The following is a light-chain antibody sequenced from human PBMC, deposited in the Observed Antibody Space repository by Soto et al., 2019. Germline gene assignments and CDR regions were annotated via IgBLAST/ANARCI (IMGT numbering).Light chain of an antibody. V-gene: IGLV2-14*01. Sequence: QSALTQPASVSGSPGQTITISCTGTSSDVGGYNYVSWYQQHPGKAPKLMIYDVRDRPSGVSNRFSGSKSGNTASLTISGLQAEDGADYYCSSYTGSSSYVFGTGTKVTVL. CDR2: DVR. CDR3: SSYTGSSSYV. CDR1: SSDVGGYNY. J-gene: IGLJ1*01.